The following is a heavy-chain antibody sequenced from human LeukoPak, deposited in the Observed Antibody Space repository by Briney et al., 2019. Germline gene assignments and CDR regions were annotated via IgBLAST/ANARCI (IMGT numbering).Heavy chain of an antibody. CDR2: ISGVADRT. D-gene: IGHD5-12*01. CDR1: GFTFSSYA. J-gene: IGHJ5*02. V-gene: IGHV3-23*01. CDR3: ARGATASFDP. Sequence: PGGSLRLSCAASGFTFSSYAMSWVRQAPGKGLEWVSAISGVADRTYYADSVKGRFTISRDNSKNTLSLQMNSLRGEDTAVYYCARGATASFDPWGQGTLVTVS.